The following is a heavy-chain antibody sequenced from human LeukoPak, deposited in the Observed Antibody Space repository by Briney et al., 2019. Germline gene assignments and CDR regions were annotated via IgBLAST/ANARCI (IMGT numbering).Heavy chain of an antibody. J-gene: IGHJ4*02. CDR2: ISGSGGST. CDR3: ANSLTYYDILTGPWGDY. Sequence: GGTLRLSCAASGFTFSSYGMSWVRQAPGKGLEWVSAISGSGGSTYYADSVKGRFTISRDNSKNTLYLQMNSLRAEDTAVYYCANSLTYYDILTGPWGDYWGQGTLVTVSS. V-gene: IGHV3-23*01. CDR1: GFTFSSYG. D-gene: IGHD3-9*01.